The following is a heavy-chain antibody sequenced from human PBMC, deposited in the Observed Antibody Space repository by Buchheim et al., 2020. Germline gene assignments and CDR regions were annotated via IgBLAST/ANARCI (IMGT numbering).Heavy chain of an antibody. CDR1: GGSFSGYY. CDR3: ARGGIAARHFDY. V-gene: IGHV4-34*01. Sequence: QVQLQQWGAGLLKPSETLSLPCAVYGGSFSGYYWSWIRQPPGKGLEWIGEINHSGSTNYNPSLKSRVTISVDTSKNQFSLKLSSVTAADTAVYYCARGGIAARHFDYWGQGTL. J-gene: IGHJ4*02. D-gene: IGHD6-6*01. CDR2: INHSGST.